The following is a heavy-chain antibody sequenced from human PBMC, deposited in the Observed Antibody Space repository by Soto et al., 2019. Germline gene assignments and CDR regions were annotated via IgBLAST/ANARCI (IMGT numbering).Heavy chain of an antibody. V-gene: IGHV4-59*13. CDR1: GGSITSYF. Sequence: PSETLSLTCSVSGGSITSYFWSWIRQSPGKGLQWIGYINYSGITMYSPYFKSRVKISVDTANHQLSLKLDSVTAADTAIYFCARAADSSARTPDHWGQGTLVTVSS. D-gene: IGHD3-22*01. J-gene: IGHJ4*02. CDR3: ARAADSSARTPDH. CDR2: INYSGIT.